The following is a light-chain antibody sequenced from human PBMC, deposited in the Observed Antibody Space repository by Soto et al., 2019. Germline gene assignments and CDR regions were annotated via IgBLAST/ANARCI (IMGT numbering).Light chain of an antibody. V-gene: IGKV3-20*01. J-gene: IGKJ5*01. CDR3: QQYSKSPST. CDR2: AVS. Sequence: EIALTQSPGTLSLSPGERATLSCRASQSVGSFYLAWYQNKPGQAPRLLIYAVSRRATGIPDRFSGSGSGTDFSLTISRLEPEDFAVYYCQQYSKSPSTFGQGTRLEIK. CDR1: QSVGSFY.